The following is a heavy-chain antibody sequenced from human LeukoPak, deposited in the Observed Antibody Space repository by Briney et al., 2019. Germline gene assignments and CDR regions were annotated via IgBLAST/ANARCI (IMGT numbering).Heavy chain of an antibody. Sequence: GGSLRLSCAASGLTFSSYWMSWVRQAPGKGLEWVANIKQDGSEKYYVDSVKGRFTISRDNARNSLYLQMNSQRAEDTAIYYCASGRQLGYWGQGTLVTVFS. CDR1: GLTFSSYW. D-gene: IGHD3-16*01. V-gene: IGHV3-7*01. CDR2: IKQDGSEK. J-gene: IGHJ4*02. CDR3: ASGRQLGY.